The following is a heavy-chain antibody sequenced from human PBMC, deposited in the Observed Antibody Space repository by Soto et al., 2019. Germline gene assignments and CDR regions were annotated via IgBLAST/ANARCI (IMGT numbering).Heavy chain of an antibody. CDR1: GYTFTSYG. V-gene: IGHV1-18*01. Sequence: QVQLVQSGAEVKKPGASVKVSCKASGYTFTSYGISWVRQAPGQGLEWMGWISAYNGNTNYAQKRQGRVPMTTGTSTSTVYMELRSLRSDDTAVYYCAGNPGSGSYIYYYYYMDVWGKGTTVTVSS. D-gene: IGHD3-10*01. CDR2: ISAYNGNT. J-gene: IGHJ6*03. CDR3: AGNPGSGSYIYYYYYMDV.